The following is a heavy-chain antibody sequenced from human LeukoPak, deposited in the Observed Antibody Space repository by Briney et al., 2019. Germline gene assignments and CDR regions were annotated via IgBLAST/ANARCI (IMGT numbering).Heavy chain of an antibody. V-gene: IGHV3-64*01. CDR2: IGPGGDNT. Sequence: PGGSLRLSCAASGFTFSTYGMHWVRQAPGKGLEYVSGIGPGGDNTYYAKSVKGRFTISRDYSKHMLYLQMDSLRSDDMAVYYCARGAQLTDYWGQGTLVTVSS. J-gene: IGHJ4*02. CDR1: GFTFSTYG. D-gene: IGHD6-13*01. CDR3: ARGAQLTDY.